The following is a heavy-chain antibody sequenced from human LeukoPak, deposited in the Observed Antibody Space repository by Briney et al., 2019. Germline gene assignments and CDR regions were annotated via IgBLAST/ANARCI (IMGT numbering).Heavy chain of an antibody. CDR1: GYSISGGYY. V-gene: IGHV4-38-2*02. CDR3: ARDFYDILTGYFYYYYMDV. J-gene: IGHJ6*03. D-gene: IGHD3-9*01. CDR2: VYHSGST. Sequence: SETLSLTCTVSGYSISGGYYWGWIRQPPGKGLEWIGSVYHSGSTYYNPSLKSRVTISVDTSKNQFSLKLSSVTAADTAVYYCARDFYDILTGYFYYYYMDVWGKGTTVTVSS.